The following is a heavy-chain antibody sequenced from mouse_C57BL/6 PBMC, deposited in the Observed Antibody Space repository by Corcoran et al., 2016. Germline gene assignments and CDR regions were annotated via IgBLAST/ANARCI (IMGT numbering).Heavy chain of an antibody. V-gene: IGHV1-26*01. CDR2: INPNNGGT. CDR1: GYTFTDYY. CDR3: ATYDGWVFDY. D-gene: IGHD2-3*01. J-gene: IGHJ2*01. Sequence: EVQLQQSGPELVKPGASVSISCKASGYTFTDYYLNWVKKSHGKSLEWIGDINPNNGGTSYNQKFKGKATLTVDKSSSTAYMELRSLTSEDSAVYYCATYDGWVFDYWGQGTTLTVSS.